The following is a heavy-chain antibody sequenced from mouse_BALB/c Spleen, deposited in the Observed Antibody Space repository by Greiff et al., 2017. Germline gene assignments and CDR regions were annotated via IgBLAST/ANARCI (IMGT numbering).Heavy chain of an antibody. CDR3: AREAYYGSSHDWYFDV. D-gene: IGHD1-1*01. V-gene: IGHV5-17*02. J-gene: IGHJ1*01. Sequence: DVHLVESGGGLVQPGGSRKLSCAASGFTFSSFGMHWVRQAPEKGLEWVAYISSGSSTIYYADTVKGRFTISRDNPKNTLFLQMTSLRSEDTAMYYCAREAYYGSSHDWYFDVWGAGTTVTVSS. CDR1: GFTFSSFG. CDR2: ISSGSSTI.